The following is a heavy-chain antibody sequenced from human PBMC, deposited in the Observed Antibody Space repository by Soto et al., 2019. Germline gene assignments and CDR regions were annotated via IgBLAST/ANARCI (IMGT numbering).Heavy chain of an antibody. Sequence: PSETLSLTCAVYGGSFSGYYWSWIRQPPGKGLEWNGEINHSGSTNYNPSLKSRVTISVDTSKNQFSLKLSSVTAADTAVYYCARGGRFDYYYGMDVWGQGTTVTVSS. CDR2: INHSGST. D-gene: IGHD1-26*01. CDR3: ARGGRFDYYYGMDV. CDR1: GGSFSGYY. V-gene: IGHV4-34*01. J-gene: IGHJ6*02.